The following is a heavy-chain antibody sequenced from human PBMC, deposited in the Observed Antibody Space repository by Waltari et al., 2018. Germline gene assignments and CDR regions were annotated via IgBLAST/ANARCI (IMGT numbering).Heavy chain of an antibody. CDR2: IWYDGSNK. J-gene: IGHJ3*02. V-gene: IGHV3-33*06. D-gene: IGHD6-6*01. CDR3: AKETSIADAFDI. Sequence: QVQLVESGGGVVQPGRSLRLSCVASGFTFSRYGMHWVRPAPGKGLEWVAVIWYDGSNKYYADSVKGRFTISRDNSKNTLYLQMNSLRAEDTAVYYCAKETSIADAFDIWGQGTMVTVSS. CDR1: GFTFSRYG.